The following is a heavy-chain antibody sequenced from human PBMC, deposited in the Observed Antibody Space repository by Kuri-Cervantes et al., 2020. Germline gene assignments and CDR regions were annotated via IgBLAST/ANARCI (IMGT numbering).Heavy chain of an antibody. D-gene: IGHD2-15*01. CDR3: ARGYCSGGSCYSVGINDY. Sequence: ASVKVSCKASGYTFTSYGISWVRQATGQGLEWMGWMNPNSGNTGYAQKFQGRVTMTRNTSISTAYMELSSLRSEDTAVYYCARGYCSGGSCYSVGINDYWGQGTLVTVSS. J-gene: IGHJ4*02. CDR1: GYTFTSYG. CDR2: MNPNSGNT. V-gene: IGHV1-8*02.